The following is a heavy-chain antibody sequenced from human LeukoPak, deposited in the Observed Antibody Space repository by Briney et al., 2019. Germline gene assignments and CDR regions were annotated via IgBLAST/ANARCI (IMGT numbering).Heavy chain of an antibody. CDR1: GFTFSSYS. CDR3: ARGWSGMEWLLPHI. CDR2: ISSSSSTI. D-gene: IGHD3-3*01. Sequence: GVSLRLSYAASGFTFSSYSMNWVRQAQGKGLEWVSYISSSSSTIYYADSVKGRFTISRDNAKNSLYLQMNSLRAEDTAVYYCARGWSGMEWLLPHIWGQGTMVTVSS. V-gene: IGHV3-48*01. J-gene: IGHJ3*02.